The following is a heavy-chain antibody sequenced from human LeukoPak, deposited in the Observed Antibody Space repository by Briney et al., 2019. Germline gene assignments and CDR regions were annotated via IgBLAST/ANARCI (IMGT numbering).Heavy chain of an antibody. J-gene: IGHJ4*02. CDR3: PTRGKYYFDY. CDR2: LTAAGRST. CDR1: AYTFSNYP. V-gene: IGHV3-23*01. Sequence: GPLRLPCVDPAYTFSNYPMSSVCPASGQGLNYYSSLTAAGRSTYYAPSVNGRFTTSTDNSKNTLYLLMNSLRAEDTAIYYCPTRGKYYFDYWGQGTLVTVSS. D-gene: IGHD3-10*01.